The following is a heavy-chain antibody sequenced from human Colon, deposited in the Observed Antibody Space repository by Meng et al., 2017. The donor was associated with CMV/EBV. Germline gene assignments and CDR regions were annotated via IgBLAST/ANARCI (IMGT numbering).Heavy chain of an antibody. CDR2: ISGSGGST. Sequence: GESLKISCAASGFTFSSYAMSWVRQAPGKGLEWVSAISGSGGSTYYADSVKGRFTISRDNSKNTLYLQMTNVSAEDTAVYFCARAAIPVISAAELGSWGQGTLVTVSS. V-gene: IGHV3-23*01. CDR1: GFTFSSYA. J-gene: IGHJ4*02. D-gene: IGHD2-21*02. CDR3: ARAAIPVISAAELGS.